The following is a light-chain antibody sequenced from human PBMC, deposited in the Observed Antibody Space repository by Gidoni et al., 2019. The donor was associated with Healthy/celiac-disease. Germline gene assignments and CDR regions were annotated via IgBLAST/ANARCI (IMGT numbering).Light chain of an antibody. V-gene: IGKV1-39*01. CDR2: AAS. Sequence: DIQMTQSPSSLSASVGDRVTITCRASQSISSYLNWYQQKPGKAPKLLIYAASSLQSGVPSRFSGSGSGTDFTLTIRSLQPEYFATYYCQQSYSTPRTFXQXTKVEIK. J-gene: IGKJ1*01. CDR3: QQSYSTPRT. CDR1: QSISSY.